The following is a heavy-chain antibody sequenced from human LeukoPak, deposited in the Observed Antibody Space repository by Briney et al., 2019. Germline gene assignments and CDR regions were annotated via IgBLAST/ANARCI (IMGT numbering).Heavy chain of an antibody. CDR1: GFTFSLYT. V-gene: IGHV3-21*06. J-gene: IGHJ3*01. D-gene: IGHD3-10*01. CDR2: ISSGSSYI. Sequence: GESLRLSCAASGFTFSLYTMNWVRQAPGKGPEWVSTISSGSSYIYYADSVRGRFTISRDNAKNSLYLQMNSLRAEDTAVYYCARDKGAGGGHLLDAFDVWGQGTMVTVSS. CDR3: ARDKGAGGGHLLDAFDV.